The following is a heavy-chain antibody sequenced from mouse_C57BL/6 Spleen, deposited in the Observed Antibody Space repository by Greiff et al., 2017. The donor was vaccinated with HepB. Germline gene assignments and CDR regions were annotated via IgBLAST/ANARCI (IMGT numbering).Heavy chain of an antibody. V-gene: IGHV1-80*01. J-gene: IGHJ4*01. Sequence: QVQLQQSGAELVKPGASVKISCKASGYAFSSYWMNWVKQRPGKGLEWIGQIYPGDGDTNYNGKFKGKATLTADKSSSTAYMQLSSLTSEDSAVYFCARGGGYSSYYYAMDYWGQGTSVTVSS. CDR3: ARGGGYSSYYYAMDY. D-gene: IGHD2-3*01. CDR2: IYPGDGDT. CDR1: GYAFSSYW.